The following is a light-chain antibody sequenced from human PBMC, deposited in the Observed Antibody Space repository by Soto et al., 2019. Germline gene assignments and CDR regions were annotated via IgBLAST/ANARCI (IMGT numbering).Light chain of an antibody. CDR3: QQSYSSPNT. CDR1: QSIGKH. V-gene: IGKV1-39*01. J-gene: IGKJ5*01. CDR2: GAS. Sequence: DIQISQSPSFLSASVGDRVTITCRASQSIGKHLNWYQQKPGKAPKFLIYGASTLQSGVPSRFTGSGSGTDFTLTVNSMQPEDFANYYCQQSYSSPNTFGQGTRMEIK.